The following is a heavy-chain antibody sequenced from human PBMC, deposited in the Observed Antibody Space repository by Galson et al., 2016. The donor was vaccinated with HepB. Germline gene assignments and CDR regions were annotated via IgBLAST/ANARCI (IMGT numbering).Heavy chain of an antibody. CDR3: AKDGTDYHSRLDP. D-gene: IGHD4-11*01. J-gene: IGHJ5*01. V-gene: IGHV4-59*01. Sequence: SETLSLTCTLSGGSISDGYWSWIRQPPGQTLQWIGHIGYSGTTDYNPSLKSRVTISVNTSKNQFSLKLNSVTPADTAVYYCAKDGTDYHSRLDPWGQGILVTVSS. CDR1: GGSISDGY. CDR2: IGYSGTT.